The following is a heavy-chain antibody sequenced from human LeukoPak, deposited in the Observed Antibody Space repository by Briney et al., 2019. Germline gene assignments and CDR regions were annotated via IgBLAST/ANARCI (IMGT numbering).Heavy chain of an antibody. D-gene: IGHD3-22*01. J-gene: IGHJ4*02. CDR1: GGSISSSSYY. Sequence: PSETLSLTCTVSGGSISSSSYYWGWIRQSPGKGLEWIGSIYYSGGTYYNPSLKSRVTISVDTSKNQFSLKLSSVTAADTAVYYCARHIGYCDGSGYPEDWGQGTLVTVSS. CDR3: ARHIGYCDGSGYPED. V-gene: IGHV4-39*01. CDR2: IYYSGGT.